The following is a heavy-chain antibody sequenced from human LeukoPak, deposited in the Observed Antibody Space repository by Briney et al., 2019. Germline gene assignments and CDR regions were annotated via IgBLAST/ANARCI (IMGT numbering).Heavy chain of an antibody. CDR1: GFTFSSYE. J-gene: IGHJ4*02. D-gene: IGHD6-13*01. Sequence: GGSLRLSCAASGFTFSSYEMNWVRQAPGKGLEWVSYISSSGSTIYYADSVKGRFTISRDNAKNSLYLQMNSLRAEDTAVYYCAKDPSIAAAATARAYYFDYWGQGTLVTVSS. CDR3: AKDPSIAAAATARAYYFDY. CDR2: ISSSGSTI. V-gene: IGHV3-48*03.